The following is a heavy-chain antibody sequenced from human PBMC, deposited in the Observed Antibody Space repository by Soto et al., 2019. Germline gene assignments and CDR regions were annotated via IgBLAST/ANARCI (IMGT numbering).Heavy chain of an antibody. CDR1: GGSISSSSYY. V-gene: IGHV4-39*01. CDR3: ARANPYWYFDL. Sequence: QLQLQESGPGLVKPSETLSLTCTVSGGSISSSSYYWGWIRQPPGKGLEWIGSIYYSGSTYYNPSLKSRVTISVDTSKNQFSLKLSSVTAADTAVYYCARANPYWYFDLWGRGTLVTVSS. D-gene: IGHD7-27*01. J-gene: IGHJ2*01. CDR2: IYYSGST.